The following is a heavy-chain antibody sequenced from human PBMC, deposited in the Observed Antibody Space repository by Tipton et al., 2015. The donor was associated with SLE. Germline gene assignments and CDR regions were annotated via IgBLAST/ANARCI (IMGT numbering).Heavy chain of an antibody. D-gene: IGHD3-22*01. V-gene: IGHV4-59*11. CDR2: MSFSGRS. J-gene: IGHJ3*02. CDR1: GGSITSHY. Sequence: TLSLTCAVSGGSITSHYWNWIRQPPGKALEWLGYMSFSGRSNYNPSLKNRVTISLDTSKNQLSLKLSSVTAADTAVYYCARSGPPTLRDRLLGAFDIWGQGTLVTVSS. CDR3: ARSGPPTLRDRLLGAFDI.